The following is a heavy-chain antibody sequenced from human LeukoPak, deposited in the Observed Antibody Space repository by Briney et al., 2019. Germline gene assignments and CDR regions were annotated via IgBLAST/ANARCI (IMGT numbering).Heavy chain of an antibody. CDR1: GYTFTSYG. CDR2: ISAYNGNT. D-gene: IGHD5-18*01. CDR3: AREGRRGYSYGLDY. Sequence: ASVKVSCKASGYTFTSYGISWVRQAPGQGLEWMGWISAYNGNTNYAQKLQGRVTMTTDTSTSTAYMELRSLRAEDTAVYYCAREGRRGYSYGLDYWGQGTLVTVSS. J-gene: IGHJ4*02. V-gene: IGHV1-18*01.